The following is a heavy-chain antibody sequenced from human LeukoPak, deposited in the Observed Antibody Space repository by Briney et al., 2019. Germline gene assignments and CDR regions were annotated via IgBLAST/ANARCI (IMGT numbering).Heavy chain of an antibody. J-gene: IGHJ5*02. Sequence: SETLSLTCTVSGGSMNDYYWSWIRQPPGKGLEWIGYMYCSGSTNYNPSLKSRVSISIDTSKNQFSLKLSSVTAADTAVYYCARDRYCIGGICYSGRFDPWGRGTLVTVSS. D-gene: IGHD2-15*01. CDR1: GGSMNDYY. CDR3: ARDRYCIGGICYSGRFDP. V-gene: IGHV4-59*01. CDR2: MYCSGST.